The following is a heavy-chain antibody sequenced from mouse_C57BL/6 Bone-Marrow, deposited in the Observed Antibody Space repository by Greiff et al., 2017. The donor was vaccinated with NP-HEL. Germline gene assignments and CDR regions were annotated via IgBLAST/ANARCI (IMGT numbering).Heavy chain of an antibody. V-gene: IGHV5-4*03. CDR1: GFTFSSYA. Sequence: EVKLMESGGGLVKPGGSLKLSCAASGFTFSSYAMSWVRQTPEKRLEWVATISDGGSYTYYPDNVKGRFTISRDNAKNNLYLQMSHLKSEDTAMYYCARWYYGEYYYAMDYWGQGTSVTVSS. J-gene: IGHJ4*01. D-gene: IGHD1-2*01. CDR3: ARWYYGEYYYAMDY. CDR2: ISDGGSYT.